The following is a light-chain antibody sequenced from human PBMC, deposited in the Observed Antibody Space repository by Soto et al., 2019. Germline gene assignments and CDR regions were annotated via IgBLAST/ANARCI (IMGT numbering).Light chain of an antibody. J-gene: IGKJ2*01. Sequence: PGERATLSCRASQSVSTHLAWYQQKPGQAPKLLIYAASTRVTGISARFSGSGSGTEFSLTISSLQSEDFGIYYCLQYNDWPVYTFGQGTNVEV. CDR1: QSVSTH. CDR2: AAS. CDR3: LQYNDWPVYT. V-gene: IGKV3-15*01.